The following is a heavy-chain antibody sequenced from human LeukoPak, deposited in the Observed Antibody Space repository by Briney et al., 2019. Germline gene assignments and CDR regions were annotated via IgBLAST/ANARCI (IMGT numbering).Heavy chain of an antibody. V-gene: IGHV1-69*13. CDR1: GYTFTGYY. CDR2: IIPIFGTA. Sequence: SVKVSCKASGYTFTGYYMHWVRQAPGQGLEWMGGIIPIFGTANYAQKFQGRVTITADESTSTADMELSSMRSEDTAVYYCARENRIAAAGNIDYWGQGTLVTVSS. CDR3: ARENRIAAAGNIDY. J-gene: IGHJ4*02. D-gene: IGHD6-13*01.